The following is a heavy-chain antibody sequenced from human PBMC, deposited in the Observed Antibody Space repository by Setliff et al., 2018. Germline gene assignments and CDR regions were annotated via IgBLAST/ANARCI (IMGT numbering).Heavy chain of an antibody. CDR1: GYTFSDYW. J-gene: IGHJ4*02. V-gene: IGHV5-51*01. CDR2: IYPGDSDT. Sequence: GESLKISCRGSGYTFSDYWIGWVRQMPGKGLEWMGIIYPGDSDTRYSPSFQGQVTFSADKSISTAYLQWSSLKASGTATYYCARVVGTDGIGIDYWGQGTVVTVSS. CDR3: ARVVGTDGIGIDY. D-gene: IGHD2-15*01.